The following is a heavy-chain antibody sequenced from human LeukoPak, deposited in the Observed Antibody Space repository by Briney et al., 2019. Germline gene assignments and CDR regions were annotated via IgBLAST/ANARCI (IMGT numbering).Heavy chain of an antibody. D-gene: IGHD3-10*01. CDR1: GYTFTSYY. CDR2: INPSGGST. V-gene: IGHV1-46*01. Sequence: ASVKVSCKASGYTFTSYYMHWVRQAPGQGLEWMGIINPSGGSTSYAQKFQGRVTMNRETSTSTVYMELSSLRSEDTAVYYCARERYYYGSGSRNWFDPWGQGTLVTVSS. CDR3: ARERYYYGSGSRNWFDP. J-gene: IGHJ5*02.